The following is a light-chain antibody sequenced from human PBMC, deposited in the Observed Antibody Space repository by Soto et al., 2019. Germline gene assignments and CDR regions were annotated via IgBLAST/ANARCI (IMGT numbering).Light chain of an antibody. J-gene: IGKJ1*01. CDR1: QSVSSSY. CDR3: QQYGSSPWT. Sequence: DIVLTQSPGTLSLSPGERATLSCRASQSVSSSYLAWYQQKPGQAPRLLIYDASSRATGIPDRFSGSESGTDFTLTISRLEPEDFAVYYCQQYGSSPWTFAQGTKVEVK. V-gene: IGKV3-20*01. CDR2: DAS.